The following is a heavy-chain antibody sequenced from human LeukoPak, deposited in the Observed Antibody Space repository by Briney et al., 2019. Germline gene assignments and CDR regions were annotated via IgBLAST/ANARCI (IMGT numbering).Heavy chain of an antibody. J-gene: IGHJ4*02. D-gene: IGHD3-3*01. Sequence: SETLSLTCAVYGGSFSGYYWSWIRQPPGKGLEWIGEINHSGSTNYNPSLKSRVTISVDTSKNQFSLKLSSVTAADTAVYYCARDGAIFGVVIIRPYYFDYWGQGTLVTVSS. CDR1: GGSFSGYY. CDR2: INHSGST. V-gene: IGHV4-34*01. CDR3: ARDGAIFGVVIIRPYYFDY.